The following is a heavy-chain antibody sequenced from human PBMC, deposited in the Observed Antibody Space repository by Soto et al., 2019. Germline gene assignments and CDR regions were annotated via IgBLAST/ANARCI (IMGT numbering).Heavy chain of an antibody. V-gene: IGHV3-30*18. CDR2: ISYDGSNK. CDR3: AKPDTAMAYDAFDI. J-gene: IGHJ3*02. D-gene: IGHD5-18*01. CDR1: GFTFSSYG. Sequence: GGSLRLSCAASGFTFSSYGMDWVRQAPGKGLEWVAVISYDGSNKYYADSVKGRFTISRDNSKNTLYLQMNSLRAEDTAVYYCAKPDTAMAYDAFDIWGQGTMVTVSS.